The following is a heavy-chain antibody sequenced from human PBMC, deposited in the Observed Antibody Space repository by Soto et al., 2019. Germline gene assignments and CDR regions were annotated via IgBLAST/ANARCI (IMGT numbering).Heavy chain of an antibody. V-gene: IGHV1-18*04. D-gene: IGHD3-16*02. Sequence: QVQLVQSGVEVQKPGASVKVSCKASGYTFTSYVINWLRQAPGQGLEWMGWISPYNGNTYYGQKLQGRVTMTTDTSTSIAYMELSGLRSDDTAVYYCAREGGVWGSFRYFDYWGQGTLVTVSS. CDR2: ISPYNGNT. CDR3: AREGGVWGSFRYFDY. CDR1: GYTFTSYV. J-gene: IGHJ4*02.